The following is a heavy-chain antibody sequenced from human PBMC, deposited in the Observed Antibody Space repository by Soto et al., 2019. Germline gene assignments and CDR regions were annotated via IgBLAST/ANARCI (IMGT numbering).Heavy chain of an antibody. CDR2: IYWDDDK. CDR3: AHRHSSSWSAVGAFDI. V-gene: IGHV2-5*02. CDR1: GFSLSTSGVG. J-gene: IGHJ3*02. Sequence: QITLKESGPTLVKPTQTLTLTCTFSGFSLSTSGVGVGWIRQPPGKALEWLALIYWDDDKRYSPSLKSRLTLTQDTSKNQVVLTMTNMDPVDTATYYCAHRHSSSWSAVGAFDIWGQGTMVTVSS. D-gene: IGHD6-13*01.